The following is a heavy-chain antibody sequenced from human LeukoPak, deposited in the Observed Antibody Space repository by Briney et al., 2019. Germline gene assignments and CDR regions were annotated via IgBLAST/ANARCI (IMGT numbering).Heavy chain of an antibody. CDR3: AKAQQWLVLSYFDY. D-gene: IGHD6-19*01. CDR2: IGGSGGST. Sequence: GGSLRLSCAASGFTFSSYAMSWVRQAPGKGLEWVSAIGGSGGSTYYADSVKGRFTISRDNTKNTLYLQMNSLRAEDTAVYYCAKAQQWLVLSYFDYWCQGTLVTVSS. CDR1: GFTFSSYA. J-gene: IGHJ4*02. V-gene: IGHV3-23*01.